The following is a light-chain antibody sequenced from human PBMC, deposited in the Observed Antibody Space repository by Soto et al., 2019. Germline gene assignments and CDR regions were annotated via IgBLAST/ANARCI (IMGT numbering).Light chain of an antibody. J-gene: IGLJ2*01. CDR2: VVS. Sequence: QSVLTQPASVSGSPGQSITISCTGTSSDIGGYNYVSGYQQLPGKAPKLMIYVVSDRPSGVSNRFSGSKSGNTASLTISWLQAEDEADYYCSSYTSSSTLVFGGGTKLTVL. CDR3: SSYTSSSTLV. CDR1: SSDIGGYNY. V-gene: IGLV2-14*01.